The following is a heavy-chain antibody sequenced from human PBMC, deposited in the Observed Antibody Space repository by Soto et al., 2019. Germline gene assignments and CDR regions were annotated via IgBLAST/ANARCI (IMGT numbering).Heavy chain of an antibody. Sequence: QTVSLTFAISGDSVSGNSAAWDWIRQSPSSGLEWLGRPYYMSNSYHDDSVSVKSRISHTPVTTKNQFSLNLNSVTPEDTAVYYCAIEFSYYESSDSYFDYWGQGALVTVYS. CDR1: GDSVSGNSAA. D-gene: IGHD3-16*01. CDR3: AIEFSYYESSDSYFDY. V-gene: IGHV6-1*01. CDR2: PYYMSNSYH. J-gene: IGHJ4*02.